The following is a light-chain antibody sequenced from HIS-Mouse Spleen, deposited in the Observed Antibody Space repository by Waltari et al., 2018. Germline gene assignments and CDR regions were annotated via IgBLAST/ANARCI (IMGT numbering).Light chain of an antibody. V-gene: IGLV3-21*03. CDR1: NLGSKS. CDR2: DDS. CDR3: QVWDSSSDHVV. Sequence: SYVLTQPPSVSVAPGTTARLTCGGNNLGSKSVHRYQQKPGQAPVLVVYDDSDRPSGIPERFSGSNSGNTATLTISRVEAGDEADYYCQVWDSSSDHVVFGGGTKLTVL. J-gene: IGLJ2*01.